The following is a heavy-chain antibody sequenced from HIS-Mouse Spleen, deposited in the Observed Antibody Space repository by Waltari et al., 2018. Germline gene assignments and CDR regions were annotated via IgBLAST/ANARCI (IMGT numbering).Heavy chain of an antibody. J-gene: IGHJ2*01. CDR3: AREIPYSSSWYDWYFDL. V-gene: IGHV4-39*07. Sequence: QLQLQESGPGLVKPSETLSLTCTVSGGSISSSSYYWGWIRQPPGKGMEWIGSIEYSGSTYYTPSLKSRVTISVDTSKNQFSLKLGSVTAADTAVYYCAREIPYSSSWYDWYFDLWGRGTLVTVSS. CDR1: GGSISSSSYY. CDR2: IEYSGST. D-gene: IGHD6-13*01.